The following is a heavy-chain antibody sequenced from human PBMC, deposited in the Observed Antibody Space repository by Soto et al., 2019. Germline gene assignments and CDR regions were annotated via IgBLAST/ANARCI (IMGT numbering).Heavy chain of an antibody. Sequence: ASVQVSCNPAGYTLTDNYMRWVRVAPGQGLEWMGWINPNGGTNYAQKFQGRVTMTRDTSISTAYMELSRLRSDDTAVYYCARSLTTLTTLLDYWGQGILVTDS. D-gene: IGHD4-17*01. J-gene: IGHJ4*02. CDR1: GYTLTDNY. CDR3: ARSLTTLTTLLDY. V-gene: IGHV1-2*02. CDR2: INPNGGT.